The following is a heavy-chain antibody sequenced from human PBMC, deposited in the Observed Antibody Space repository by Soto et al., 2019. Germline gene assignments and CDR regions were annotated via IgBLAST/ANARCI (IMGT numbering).Heavy chain of an antibody. CDR3: ARGGYYYENSGQNAYDY. V-gene: IGHV4-31*03. CDR2: IYYGGST. D-gene: IGHD3-22*01. J-gene: IGHJ4*01. Sequence: SETLSLTCTVSGGSISSGGYYWIWIRHHPGKGLEWIGYIYYGGSTYYNPSLKSRATISGDTSKNQFSLKLSSVTAADTAVYYCARGGYYYENSGQNAYDYWGQGILVTVSS. CDR1: GGSISSGGYY.